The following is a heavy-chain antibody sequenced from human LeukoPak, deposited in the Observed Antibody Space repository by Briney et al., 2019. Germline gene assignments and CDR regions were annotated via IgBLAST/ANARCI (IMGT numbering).Heavy chain of an antibody. V-gene: IGHV3-23*01. CDR3: AKEYYDILTGYAYFDY. D-gene: IGHD3-9*01. Sequence: PGGSLRLSCAASGFTFSTYAMSWVRQAPGKGLEGVSTISGSGTNTYYADSVRGRFTISRDNSKNALYLHMNSLRAEDTAVYYCAKEYYDILTGYAYFDYWGQGTLVTVSS. CDR2: ISGSGTNT. CDR1: GFTFSTYA. J-gene: IGHJ4*02.